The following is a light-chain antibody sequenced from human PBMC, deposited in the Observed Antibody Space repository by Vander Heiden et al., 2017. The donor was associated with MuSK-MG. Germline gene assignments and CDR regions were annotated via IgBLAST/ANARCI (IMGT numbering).Light chain of an antibody. V-gene: IGLV3-1*01. J-gene: IGLJ2*01. CDR1: ELGDKF. CDR2: QDT. Sequence: SYELTQTPSVSVSPGQTANITCSGDELGDKFLSWYQQKAGQSPVLLSYQDTKRPSGIPERFSGSYSGDAATLTIGDTQPVDEAYYYCQTWDSTTVIFGAGTKLTVL. CDR3: QTWDSTTVI.